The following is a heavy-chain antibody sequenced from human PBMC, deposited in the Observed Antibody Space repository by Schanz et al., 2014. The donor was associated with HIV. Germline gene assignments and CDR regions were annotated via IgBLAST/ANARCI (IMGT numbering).Heavy chain of an antibody. D-gene: IGHD1-26*01. CDR3: ARGIVGATPAFDI. CDR1: GDTFTGDF. CDR2: INPNSGGT. Sequence: QVPLVQSGAEVKKPGASVKVSCTASGDTFTGDFMHWVRQAPGQGLEWMGWINPNSGGTNYAQKFQGRVTMTRDTSISTAYMELSRLRSDDTAVYYCARGIVGATPAFDIWGQGTMVTVSS. J-gene: IGHJ3*02. V-gene: IGHV1-2*02.